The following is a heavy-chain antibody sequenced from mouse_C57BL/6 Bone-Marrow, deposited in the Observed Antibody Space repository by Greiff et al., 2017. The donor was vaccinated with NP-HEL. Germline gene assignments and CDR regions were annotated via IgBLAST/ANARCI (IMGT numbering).Heavy chain of an antibody. CDR1: GYTFTSYW. Sequence: QVQLKQPGAELVRPGSSVKLTCKASGYTFTSYWMDWVKQRPGQGLEWIGNIYPSDSETHYNQKFKDKATLTVDKSSSTAYMQLSSLTSEDSAVYYCASQGSSYNWYFDVWGTGTTVTVSS. V-gene: IGHV1-61*01. D-gene: IGHD1-1*01. CDR2: IYPSDSET. J-gene: IGHJ1*03. CDR3: ASQGSSYNWYFDV.